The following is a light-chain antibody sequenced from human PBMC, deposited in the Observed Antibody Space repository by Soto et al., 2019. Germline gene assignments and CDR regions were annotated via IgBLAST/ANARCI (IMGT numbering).Light chain of an antibody. CDR2: DAS. Sequence: DIQMTQSPSTLSASVGDRVTITCRASRSVSTSLAWYQKKPGKAPKLLIFDASSLESGVPSRFSGSGFGTDFTLTISSLQPEDSAIYYCQQYNNWPPAWTFGQGTKVDI. CDR3: QQYNNWPPAWT. CDR1: RSVSTS. V-gene: IGKV1-5*01. J-gene: IGKJ1*01.